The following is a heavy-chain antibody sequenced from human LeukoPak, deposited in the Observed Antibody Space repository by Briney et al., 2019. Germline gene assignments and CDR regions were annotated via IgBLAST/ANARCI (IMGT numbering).Heavy chain of an antibody. CDR2: LYPGDSDT. CDR1: GCSFTSYW. V-gene: IGHV5-51*01. Sequence: GESLKISCKGSGCSFTSYWIAWVRQMPGKGLEWMGILYPGDSDTRYSPSFQGQVTISADRSITTAYLQWSSLKASDTAMYYCARLYLPYTSAWYGSAFDIWGQGTMVTVSS. CDR3: ARLYLPYTSAWYGSAFDI. D-gene: IGHD6-13*01. J-gene: IGHJ3*02.